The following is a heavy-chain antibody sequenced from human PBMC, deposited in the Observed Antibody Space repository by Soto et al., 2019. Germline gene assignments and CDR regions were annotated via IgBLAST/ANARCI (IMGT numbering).Heavy chain of an antibody. CDR1: DGSISSYY. J-gene: IGHJ6*03. CDR3: ARGGGSGGIRDYYYYMDV. Sequence: SETLSLTCTVSDGSISSYYWSWIRQPPGKGLEWIGYIYYSGSTNYNPSLKSRVTISVDTSKNQFSLKLSSVTAADTAVYYCARGGGSGGIRDYYYYMDVWGKGTTVTVSS. V-gene: IGHV4-59*12. CDR2: IYYSGST. D-gene: IGHD2-15*01.